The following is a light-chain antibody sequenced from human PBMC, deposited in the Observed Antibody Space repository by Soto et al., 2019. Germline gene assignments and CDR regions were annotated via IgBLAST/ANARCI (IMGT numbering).Light chain of an antibody. CDR3: HQYDTIVQT. V-gene: IGKV3-20*01. J-gene: IGKJ1*01. CDR2: DAS. Sequence: EIVLTQSPGTLSLSPGERATLSCRASQGVRNSLLAWYQQKPGQPPRLLIYDASTRATATPERFSGSGSGTDFTLTNSRLEPEDFAVYYCHQYDTIVQTFGQGTKVDIK. CDR1: QGVRNSL.